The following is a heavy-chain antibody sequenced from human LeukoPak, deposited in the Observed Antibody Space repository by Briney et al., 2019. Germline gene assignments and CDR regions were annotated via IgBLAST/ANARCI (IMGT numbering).Heavy chain of an antibody. CDR1: GFTVSSNY. Sequence: PGGSLRLSCAASGFTVSSNYMSWVRQAPGKGLEWVSVIYSGGNTYYADSVKGRFTISGDNSKNTLYLQMNSLRAEDTAVYYCARGRTHNWFDPWGQGTLVTVSS. D-gene: IGHD3/OR15-3a*01. CDR2: IYSGGNT. J-gene: IGHJ5*02. CDR3: ARGRTHNWFDP. V-gene: IGHV3-53*05.